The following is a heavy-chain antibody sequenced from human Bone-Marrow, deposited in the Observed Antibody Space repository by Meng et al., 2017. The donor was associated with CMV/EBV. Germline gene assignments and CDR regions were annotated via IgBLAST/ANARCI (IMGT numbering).Heavy chain of an antibody. CDR2: IGRDGGST. CDR3: AKDVDTAMDVYYYYGMAV. D-gene: IGHD5-18*01. Sequence: GESLKISCAASGFTFDDYTMHWVRQTPGKGLEWVSLIGRDGGSTYYADSVKGRSTISRDNSKNSLYLQMNSLRTEDTALYYCAKDVDTAMDVYYYYGMAVWGQWTTVNVSS. CDR1: GFTFDDYT. V-gene: IGHV3-43*01. J-gene: IGHJ6*02.